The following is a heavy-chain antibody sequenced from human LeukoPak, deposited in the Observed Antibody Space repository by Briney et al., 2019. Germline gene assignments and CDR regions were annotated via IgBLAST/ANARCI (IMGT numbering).Heavy chain of an antibody. V-gene: IGHV1-69*04. CDR2: IIPILGIA. CDR1: GGTFSSYA. J-gene: IGHJ4*02. D-gene: IGHD1-26*01. CDR3: ATSPRGRSWELQYYFDY. Sequence: ASVKVSCRASGGTFSSYAISWVRQAPGQGLEWMGRIIPILGIANYAQKFQGRVTITADKSTSTAYMELSSLRSEDTAVYYCATSPRGRSWELQYYFDYWGQGTLVTVSS.